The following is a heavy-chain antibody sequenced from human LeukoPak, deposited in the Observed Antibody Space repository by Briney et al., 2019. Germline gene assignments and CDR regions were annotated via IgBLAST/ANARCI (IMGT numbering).Heavy chain of an antibody. CDR3: AKEWGTPYYFDY. J-gene: IGHJ4*02. CDR1: GFTFSSYG. CDR2: ISGSGYST. V-gene: IGHV3-23*01. Sequence: GRSLRLSCAASGFTFSSYGMHWVRQAPGKGLEWVSEISGSGYSTYYADSVKGRFTISRDNSKNTLYLQMNSLRAEDMAVYYCAKEWGTPYYFDYWGQGTLVTVSS. D-gene: IGHD3-16*01.